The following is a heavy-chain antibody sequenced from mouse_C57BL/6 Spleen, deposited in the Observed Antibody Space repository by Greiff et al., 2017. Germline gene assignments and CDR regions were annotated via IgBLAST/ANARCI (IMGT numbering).Heavy chain of an antibody. D-gene: IGHD1-1*01. CDR2: ISSGSSSI. CDR3: AKSYVGVGAMDY. J-gene: IGHJ4*01. CDR1: GFTFSDYG. V-gene: IGHV5-17*01. Sequence: EVQVVESGGGLVKPGGSLKLSCAASGFTFSDYGMHWVRQAPEKGLEWVAYISSGSSSINYADTVKGRFTISRDNAKNTLFLQMTSLRSEDTAMYYGAKSYVGVGAMDYWGQGTSVTVSS.